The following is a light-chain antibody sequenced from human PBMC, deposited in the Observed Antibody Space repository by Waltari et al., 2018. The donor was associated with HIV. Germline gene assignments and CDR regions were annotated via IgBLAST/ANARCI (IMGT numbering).Light chain of an antibody. Sequence: SVLTQPPSASATPGQRVTLSCSGRTYNLGNNYVYWYQQLQGTAPKLLIYRSNQRPSGVPDRFSGSKSGTSASLAISGLRAEHEADYYCAAWDDSLGGWVFGGGTKLTVL. CDR2: RSN. J-gene: IGLJ3*02. CDR1: TYNLGNNY. CDR3: AAWDDSLGGWV. V-gene: IGLV1-47*01.